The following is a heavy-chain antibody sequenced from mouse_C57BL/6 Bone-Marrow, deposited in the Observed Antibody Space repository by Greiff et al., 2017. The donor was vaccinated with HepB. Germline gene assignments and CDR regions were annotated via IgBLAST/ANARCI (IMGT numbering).Heavy chain of an antibody. J-gene: IGHJ1*03. CDR3: ARGGLPQWDFDV. CDR2: INPYNGGT. CDR1: GYTFTDYY. D-gene: IGHD2-2*01. Sequence: VQLKESGPVLVKPGASVKMSCKASGYTFTDYYMNWVKQSHGKSLEWIGVINPYNGGTSYNQKFKGKATLTVDKSSSTAYMQLNSLTSEDSAVYYCARGGLPQWDFDVWGTGTTVTVSS. V-gene: IGHV1-19*01.